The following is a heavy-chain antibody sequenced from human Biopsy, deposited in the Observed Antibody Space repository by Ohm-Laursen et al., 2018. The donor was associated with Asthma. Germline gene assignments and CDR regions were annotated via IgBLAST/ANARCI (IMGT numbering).Heavy chain of an antibody. J-gene: IGHJ4*02. D-gene: IGHD4-17*01. CDR3: ASDFPKDYVRYNFQF. Sequence: ASVKVSCKISGYSLTDLSMHWVRQAPGQGLEWRGGHDHEEGGTVNARRFQGRVTMTEDTSTDTAYMELSSLSSDDTAVYYCASDFPKDYVRYNFQFWGQGTLVTVSS. CDR2: HDHEEGGT. V-gene: IGHV1-24*01. CDR1: GYSLTDLS.